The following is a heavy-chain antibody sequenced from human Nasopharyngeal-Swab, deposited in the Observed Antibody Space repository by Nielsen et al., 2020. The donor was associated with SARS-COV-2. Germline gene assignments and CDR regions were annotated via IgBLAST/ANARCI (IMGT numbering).Heavy chain of an antibody. CDR1: GFTFSSYW. Sequence: GESLKISCAASGFTFSSYWMSWVRQAPGKGLEWVANIKQDGSEKYYVDSVKGRFTISRDNAKNSLYLQMNSLRAGDTAVYYCARAGVGSGSYYWSWGQGTLVTVSS. CDR2: IKQDGSEK. V-gene: IGHV3-7*01. J-gene: IGHJ4*02. CDR3: ARAGVGSGSYYWS. D-gene: IGHD3-10*01.